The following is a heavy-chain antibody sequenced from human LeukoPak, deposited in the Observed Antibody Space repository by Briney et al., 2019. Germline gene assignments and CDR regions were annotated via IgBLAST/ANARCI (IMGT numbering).Heavy chain of an antibody. CDR2: ISWNSGSI. CDR3: AKGIVDTAMHHNFDY. V-gene: IGHV3-9*01. Sequence: GGSLRLSCAASGFTFDDYAMHWVRQASGKGLEWVSGISWNSGSIGYADSVKGRYTISRDNAKNSLYLQMNSLRAEDTALYYCAKGIVDTAMHHNFDYWGQGTLVTVSS. D-gene: IGHD5-18*01. CDR1: GFTFDDYA. J-gene: IGHJ4*02.